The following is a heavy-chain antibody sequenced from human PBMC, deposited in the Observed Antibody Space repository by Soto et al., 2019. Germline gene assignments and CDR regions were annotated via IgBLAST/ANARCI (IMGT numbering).Heavy chain of an antibody. CDR1: RGTFSSSA. J-gene: IGHJ6*02. V-gene: IGHV1-69*12. Sequence: QVQLVQSGAEMKEPGSSVKVSCKTSRGTFSSSAISWLRQAPGQGLEWMGGIIPLFRTPDYAQKFQGRVTIAADEXTSTAYMELSSLRSEDTAVYYCARDNDRLQLGGNYYYILDVWGQGTTITVSS. D-gene: IGHD4-4*01. CDR3: ARDNDRLQLGGNYYYILDV. CDR2: IIPLFRTP.